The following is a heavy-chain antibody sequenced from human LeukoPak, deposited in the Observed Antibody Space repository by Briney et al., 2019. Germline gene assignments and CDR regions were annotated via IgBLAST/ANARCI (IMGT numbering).Heavy chain of an antibody. CDR2: ISSSSSYI. V-gene: IGHV3-21*01. CDR3: ARGFFLRGNPGSWFDP. Sequence: GGSLRLSCAASGFTFSSYSMNWVRQAPGKGLEWVSSISSSSSYIYYADSVKGRFTISRDNSKNTLYLQMNSLRAEDTAVYYCARGFFLRGNPGSWFDPWGQGTLVTVSS. J-gene: IGHJ5*02. CDR1: GFTFSSYS. D-gene: IGHD3-10*01.